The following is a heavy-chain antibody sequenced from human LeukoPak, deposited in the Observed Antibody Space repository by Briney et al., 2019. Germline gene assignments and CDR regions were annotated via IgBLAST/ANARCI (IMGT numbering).Heavy chain of an antibody. CDR2: INPNSGGT. CDR1: GYTFTGYY. CDR3: ARESGITIFGDY. V-gene: IGHV1-2*02. Sequence: ASVKVSCKASGYTFTGYYMHWVRQAPGQGLEWMGWINPNSGGTNYAQKFQGRVTMTRDTSTSTAYMELSRLRSDDTAVYYCARESGITIFGDYWGQGTLVTVSS. D-gene: IGHD3-3*01. J-gene: IGHJ4*02.